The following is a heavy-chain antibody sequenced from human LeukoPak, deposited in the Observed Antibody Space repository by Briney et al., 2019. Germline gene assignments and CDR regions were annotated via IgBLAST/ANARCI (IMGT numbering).Heavy chain of an antibody. V-gene: IGHV4-39*01. Sequence: KPSETLSLTCTVSGGSISSSSYYWGWIRQPPGKGLEWIGSIYYSGSTYYNPSLKSRVTISVDTSKNQFSLKLSSVTAADTAVYYCARTMVQGAPLSNHDAFDIWGQGTMVTVSS. CDR1: GGSISSSSYY. D-gene: IGHD3-10*01. J-gene: IGHJ3*02. CDR3: ARTMVQGAPLSNHDAFDI. CDR2: IYYSGST.